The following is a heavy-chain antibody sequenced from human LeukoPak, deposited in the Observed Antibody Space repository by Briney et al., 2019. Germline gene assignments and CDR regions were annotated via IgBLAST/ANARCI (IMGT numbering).Heavy chain of an antibody. CDR3: ARQRASSGWTAIDY. J-gene: IGHJ4*02. CDR1: GGSFSGYY. CDR2: INHSGSA. Sequence: SETLSLTCGVYGGSFSGYYWSWIRQPPGKGLEWIGEINHSGSANYNPSLKSRVTISVDTSKNQFSLKLSSVTASDTAVYYCARQRASSGWTAIDYWGQGTLVTVSS. V-gene: IGHV4-34*01. D-gene: IGHD6-19*01.